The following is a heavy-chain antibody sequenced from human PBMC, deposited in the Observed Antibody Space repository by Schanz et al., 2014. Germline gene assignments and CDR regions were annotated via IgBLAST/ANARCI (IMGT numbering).Heavy chain of an antibody. Sequence: EVQLVESGGGLVQPGGSLRLSCAASGFTFSIHYMSWVRQAPGKGLEWVSAISSTGGSTYYADSVKGRFTISRDNSKNTLSLLVNSLRGEDTATYYCAKAFRTTKYYGMDVWGQGTTVTVS. D-gene: IGHD1-1*01. V-gene: IGHV3-23*04. CDR1: GFTFSIHY. CDR2: ISSTGGST. J-gene: IGHJ6*02. CDR3: AKAFRTTKYYGMDV.